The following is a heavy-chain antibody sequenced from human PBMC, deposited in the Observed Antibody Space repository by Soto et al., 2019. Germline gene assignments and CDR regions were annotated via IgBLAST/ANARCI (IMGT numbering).Heavy chain of an antibody. Sequence: QVQLVQSGAEVKKPGSSVKVSCKASGGTFSSYAISWVRQAPGQGLEWMGGIIPISGTANYAQKFQGRVTITADESTSTAYMGLSSLRSEYTAVYSCARSQGSSTSLEIYYYYYYGMDVWGQGTTVTVSS. CDR3: ARSQGSSTSLEIYYYYYYGMDV. V-gene: IGHV1-69*01. CDR1: GGTFSSYA. D-gene: IGHD2-2*01. J-gene: IGHJ6*02. CDR2: IIPISGTA.